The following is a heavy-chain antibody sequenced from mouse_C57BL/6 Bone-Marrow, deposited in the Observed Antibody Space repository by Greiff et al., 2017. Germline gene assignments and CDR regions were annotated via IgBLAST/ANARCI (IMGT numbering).Heavy chain of an antibody. V-gene: IGHV1-85*01. Sequence: QVQLQQSGPELVKPGASVKLSCKASGYTFTSYDINWVKQRPGQGLEWIGWIYPRDGSTKYNEKFKGKATLTVDTSSSTAYMELHSLTSEDSAVYFCARRGYYYGTDYFDYWGQGTTLTVSS. CDR3: ARRGYYYGTDYFDY. CDR1: GYTFTSYD. CDR2: IYPRDGST. D-gene: IGHD1-1*01. J-gene: IGHJ2*01.